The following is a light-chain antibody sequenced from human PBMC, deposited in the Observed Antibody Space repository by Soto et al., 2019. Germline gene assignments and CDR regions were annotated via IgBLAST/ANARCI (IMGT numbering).Light chain of an antibody. V-gene: IGKV1-5*03. CDR3: QQYNSYPWT. CDR1: QSISSW. CDR2: KAS. Sequence: IQLAQSPTTLSASLGDRATIACRASQSISSWLAWYQQTPGKAPKILIYKASSLESGVPSRFRGSGSRTEFTLPISRLQPDDVETYYCQQYNSYPWTFGQGTKVDIK. J-gene: IGKJ1*01.